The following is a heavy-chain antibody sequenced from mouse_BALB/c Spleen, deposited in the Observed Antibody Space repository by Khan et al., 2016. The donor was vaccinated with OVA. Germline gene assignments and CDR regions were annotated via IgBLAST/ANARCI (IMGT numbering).Heavy chain of an antibody. J-gene: IGHJ2*01. CDR3: ARDRIDY. CDR2: INPSSGYT. V-gene: IGHV1-7*01. Sequence: QVQLKESGAELANPGASVKMSCKASGYTFTSYWMHWVKQRPGQGLEWIGYINPSSGYTEYNQNFRDKATLTADKSSSTDYMQLSSLTSEDSAVYYCARDRIDYWGQGTTLTVSS. CDR1: GYTFTSYW.